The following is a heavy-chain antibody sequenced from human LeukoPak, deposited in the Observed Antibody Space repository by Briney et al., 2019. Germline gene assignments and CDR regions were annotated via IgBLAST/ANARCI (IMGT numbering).Heavy chain of an antibody. J-gene: IGHJ4*02. D-gene: IGHD6-13*01. CDR1: GFTFSTYW. Sequence: SGGSLRLSCAASGFTFSTYWMSWVRQAPGKGLEWVASIKQDGSEKYYVDSVKGRFTISRDNAKNSVYLQMTSLRAEDTAVYYCATPGSGIWCFDYWGQGTLLNVSS. V-gene: IGHV3-7*01. CDR3: ATPGSGIWCFDY. CDR2: IKQDGSEK.